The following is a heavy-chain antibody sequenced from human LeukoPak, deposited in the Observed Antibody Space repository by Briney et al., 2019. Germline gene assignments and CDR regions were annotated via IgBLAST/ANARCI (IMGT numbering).Heavy chain of an antibody. Sequence: PSETLSLTCAVYGGSFSGYYWSWIRQPPGKGLEWIGEINHSGSTNYNPSLKSRVAISVDTSKNQFSLKLSSVTAADTAVYYCARDLQYYDFWSGYSDAFDIWGQGTMVTVSS. CDR3: ARDLQYYDFWSGYSDAFDI. CDR1: GGSFSGYY. D-gene: IGHD3-3*01. V-gene: IGHV4-34*01. J-gene: IGHJ3*02. CDR2: INHSGST.